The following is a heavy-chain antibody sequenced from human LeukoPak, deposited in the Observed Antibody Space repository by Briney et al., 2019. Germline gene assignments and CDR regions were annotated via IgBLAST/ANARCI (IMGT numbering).Heavy chain of an antibody. V-gene: IGHV1-69*05. CDR2: IIPIFGTA. D-gene: IGHD3-22*01. Sequence: GASVKVSRKASGGTFSSYAISWVRQAPGQGLEWMGGIIPIFGTANYAQKFQGRVTITTDESTSTAYMELSSLRSEDTAVYYCAGAPLTMIVNDAFDIWGQGTMVTVSS. CDR1: GGTFSSYA. J-gene: IGHJ3*02. CDR3: AGAPLTMIVNDAFDI.